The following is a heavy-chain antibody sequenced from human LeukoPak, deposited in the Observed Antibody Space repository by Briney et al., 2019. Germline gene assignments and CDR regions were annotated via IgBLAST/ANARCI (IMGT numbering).Heavy chain of an antibody. V-gene: IGHV4-38-2*01. Sequence: PSETLSLTCAVSGYSISSGYNWGWIRQPPGKGLYGIGSIYHSGSTYYNPSLKSRFTISIDTSKNQFSLKLSSVTAADTAVYYYATGVVVVPAAYPWFDPWGQGTLVTVSS. CDR2: IYHSGST. D-gene: IGHD2-2*01. J-gene: IGHJ5*01. CDR3: ATGVVVVPAAYPWFDP. CDR1: GYSISSGYN.